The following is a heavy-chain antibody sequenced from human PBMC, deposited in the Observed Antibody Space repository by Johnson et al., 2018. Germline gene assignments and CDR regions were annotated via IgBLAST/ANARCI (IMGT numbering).Heavy chain of an antibody. CDR1: GFTFSSYG. J-gene: IGHJ1*01. CDR2: ISYDGSNK. CDR3: ARADYGDYSGYVQH. Sequence: QVQLQESGGGVVQPGRSLRLSCAASGFTFSSYGMHWVRQAPGKGLEWVAVISYDGSNKYYADSVKGRFTISRDNSKNTLFLQMNSLRAGDTAVYYCARADYGDYSGYVQHWGQGTLVTVSS. D-gene: IGHD4-17*01. V-gene: IGHV3-30*03.